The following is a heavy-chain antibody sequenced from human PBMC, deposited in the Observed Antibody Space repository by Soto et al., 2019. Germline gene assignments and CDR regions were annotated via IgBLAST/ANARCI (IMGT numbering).Heavy chain of an antibody. Sequence: QVQLVQSGAEVKKSGASVKVSCKAPGYSVSDYFIQWVRQAPGQGLEWVAWINPKSAATNYAKKFQGRVSLTWDTSFSTAYMELTRLRPDDTAVYYCARIKWGLDYYNGMDVWGQGTTVIVSS. CDR2: INPKSAAT. J-gene: IGHJ6*02. CDR3: ARIKWGLDYYNGMDV. V-gene: IGHV1-2*02. CDR1: GYSVSDYF. D-gene: IGHD1-26*01.